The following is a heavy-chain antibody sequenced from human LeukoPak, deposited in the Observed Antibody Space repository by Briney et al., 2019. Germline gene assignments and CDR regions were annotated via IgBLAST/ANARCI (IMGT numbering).Heavy chain of an antibody. J-gene: IGHJ1*01. CDR1: GYSFTSYW. CDR2: IYPGDSDT. D-gene: IGHD3-22*01. Sequence: GESLKISCKGSGYSFTSYWIGWVRQLPGEGLEWMGIIYPGDSDTRYSPSFQGQVTISADKSISTAYLQWSSLKAPDTAMYYCARSSNYYDSSGYPAEYFQHWGQGTLVTVSS. V-gene: IGHV5-51*01. CDR3: ARSSNYYDSSGYPAEYFQH.